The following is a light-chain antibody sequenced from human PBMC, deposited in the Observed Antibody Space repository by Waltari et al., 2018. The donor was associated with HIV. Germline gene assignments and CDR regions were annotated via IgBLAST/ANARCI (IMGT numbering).Light chain of an antibody. CDR1: NNDVGDYNH. V-gene: IGLV2-14*03. Sequence: QSALTQPASVSGSPGQSITISCIGSNNDVGDYNHVAWYQQHPDKAPKLLIYDVTNRPPGVSNRFSCSKSGNTASLAISGLQAEDEADYFCTAYKYSTRSYVFGTGTKVTVL. J-gene: IGLJ1*01. CDR3: TAYKYSTRSYV. CDR2: DVT.